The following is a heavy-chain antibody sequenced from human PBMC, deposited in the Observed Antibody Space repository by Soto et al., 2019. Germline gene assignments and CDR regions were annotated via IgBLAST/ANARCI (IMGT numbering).Heavy chain of an antibody. CDR3: ATSLSIAVAGTLFDY. J-gene: IGHJ4*02. D-gene: IGHD6-19*01. V-gene: IGHV4-4*02. Sequence: NGGSWIRQPPGKGLEWIGEIYHSGSTNYNPSLKSRVTISVDKSKNQFSLKLSSVTAADTAVYYCATSLSIAVAGTLFDYWGQGTLVTVSS. CDR1: NG. CDR2: IYHSGST.